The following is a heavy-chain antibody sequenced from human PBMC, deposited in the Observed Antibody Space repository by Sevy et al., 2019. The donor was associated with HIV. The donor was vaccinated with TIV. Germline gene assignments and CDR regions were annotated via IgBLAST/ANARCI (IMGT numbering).Heavy chain of an antibody. D-gene: IGHD2-21*02. CDR1: GFTFSSYW. J-gene: IGHJ6*03. CDR3: ERNGDYYYYYYMDV. V-gene: IGHV3-74*01. Sequence: GGSLRLSCAASGFTFSSYWMHWVRQAPGKGLVWVSRINSDGSSTSYADSVKGRFTISRDNAKNTLYLQMNSLRAEDTAVYYCERNGDYYYYYYMDVWGKGTTVTVSS. CDR2: INSDGSST.